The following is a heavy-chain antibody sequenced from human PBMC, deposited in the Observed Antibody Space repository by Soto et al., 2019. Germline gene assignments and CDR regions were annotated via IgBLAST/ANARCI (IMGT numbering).Heavy chain of an antibody. CDR3: ARGSAYSDYDLEY. CDR1: GFTFTSYA. D-gene: IGHD4-17*01. CDR2: ISGTGGST. V-gene: IGHV3-23*01. Sequence: PGGSLRLSCAASGFTFTSYAMTWVRQAPGKGLGWVSGISGTGGSTYYADSVKGRFTISRDKSKNTLYLHVNSLRAEDTAVYYCARGSAYSDYDLEYWGQGTLVTVSS. J-gene: IGHJ4*02.